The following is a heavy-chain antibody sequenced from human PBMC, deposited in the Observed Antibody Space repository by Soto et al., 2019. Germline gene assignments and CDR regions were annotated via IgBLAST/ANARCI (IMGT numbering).Heavy chain of an antibody. Sequence: QVQLVQSGAEVKKPGASVKVSCKASGYTFTSYGINWVRQAPGQGLEWMGWINTYDGNTNHAQKFQGRVTMNTDTSTSTAYMELRSLSSDDTAVYYCAASQQFDYWGQGTLVTVSS. CDR2: INTYDGNT. D-gene: IGHD6-13*01. V-gene: IGHV1-18*01. J-gene: IGHJ4*02. CDR3: AASQQFDY. CDR1: GYTFTSYG.